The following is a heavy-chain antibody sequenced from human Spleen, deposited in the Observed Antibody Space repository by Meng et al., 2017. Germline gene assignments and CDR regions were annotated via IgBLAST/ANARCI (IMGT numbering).Heavy chain of an antibody. CDR1: GFTFSSYA. V-gene: IGHV3-23*01. CDR3: GKRISGWYYMDY. J-gene: IGHJ4*02. D-gene: IGHD6-19*01. Sequence: EVQLLESGGGLVQPGGSLRLSCAASGFTFSSYAMTWVRQAPGKGLEWVSSISDAGGSTYSADSVKGRFSISRDNSKNTLYLQMNSLRAEDTAVYYCGKRISGWYYMDYWGRGTLVTVSS. CDR2: ISDAGGST.